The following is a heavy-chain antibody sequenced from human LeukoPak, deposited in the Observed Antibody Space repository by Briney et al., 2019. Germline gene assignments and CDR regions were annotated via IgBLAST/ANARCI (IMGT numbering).Heavy chain of an antibody. Sequence: SETLSLTCTVSGASIGSYFWSWIRQPPGKGLEWIGYIYYGGGTNYNPSSESRITISVDTSKNRISLNLTSVIASDTAIYYCARERGDYDSDNWFDSWGQGTLVTVSS. J-gene: IGHJ5*01. V-gene: IGHV4-59*01. CDR3: ARERGDYDSDNWFDS. CDR1: GASIGSYF. CDR2: IYYGGGT. D-gene: IGHD4-17*01.